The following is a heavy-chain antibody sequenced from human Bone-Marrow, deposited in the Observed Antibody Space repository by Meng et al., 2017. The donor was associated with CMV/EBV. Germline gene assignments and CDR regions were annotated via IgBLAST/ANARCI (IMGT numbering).Heavy chain of an antibody. D-gene: IGHD6-13*01. Sequence: SETLSLTCTVSGGSISSYYWSWIRQPPGKGLEGTGYIYYSGSTNYNPSLKSRVTISVDTSKNQFSLKQSSVTAADTAVYYCARQRPLYSSSKVGWFDPWGQGTLVTVSS. V-gene: IGHV4-59*01. CDR1: GGSISSYY. J-gene: IGHJ5*02. CDR2: IYYSGST. CDR3: ARQRPLYSSSKVGWFDP.